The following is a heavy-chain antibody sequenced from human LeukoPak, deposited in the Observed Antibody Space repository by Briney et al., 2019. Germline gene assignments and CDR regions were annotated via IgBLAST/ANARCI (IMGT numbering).Heavy chain of an antibody. CDR2: IYTTGSTDST. CDR1: GGSISSSY. J-gene: IGHJ4*02. CDR3: AGVGAGSYY. Sequence: SETLSLTCTVSGGSISSSYCSWIRQPAGKGLEWIGRIYTTGSTDSTDFNPSLKSRVTMSVDTSKNPFSLKLGSVTAADTAVYYWAGVGAGSYYWGQGTLVTDSS. D-gene: IGHD1-26*01. V-gene: IGHV4-4*07.